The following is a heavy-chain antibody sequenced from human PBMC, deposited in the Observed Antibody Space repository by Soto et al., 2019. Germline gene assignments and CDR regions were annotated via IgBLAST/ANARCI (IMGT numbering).Heavy chain of an antibody. D-gene: IGHD2-2*01. Sequence: EVQLVESGGGLVQPGGSLRLSCAASGFTFSSYSMNWVRQAPGKGLEWVSYISSSSSTIYYADSVKGRFTISRDNAKNSLYLQMNSLRAEDTAVYYCASDQIVVPAAEGYYYGMDVWGQGTTVTVSS. V-gene: IGHV3-48*01. CDR1: GFTFSSYS. J-gene: IGHJ6*02. CDR3: ASDQIVVPAAEGYYYGMDV. CDR2: ISSSSSTI.